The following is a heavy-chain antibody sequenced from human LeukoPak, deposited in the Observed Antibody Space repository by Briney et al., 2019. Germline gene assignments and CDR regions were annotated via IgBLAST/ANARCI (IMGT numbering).Heavy chain of an antibody. Sequence: GGSLRLSCAASGFTFSSYAMSWVRQAPGKGLEWVSTISATGDGTVYADSVKGRFIISRDNSENMLLLQMNSLRADDTAVCYCAKDWATLPSRLSPFDSWGQGILVTVSS. CDR2: ISATGDGT. V-gene: IGHV3-23*01. CDR1: GFTFSSYA. D-gene: IGHD6-6*01. J-gene: IGHJ4*02. CDR3: AKDWATLPSRLSPFDS.